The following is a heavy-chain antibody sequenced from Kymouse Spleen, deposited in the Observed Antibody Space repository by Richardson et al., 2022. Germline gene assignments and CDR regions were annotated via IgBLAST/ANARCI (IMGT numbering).Heavy chain of an antibody. CDR3: ARVSKLGYFDY. D-gene: IGHD7-27*02. CDR2: INHSGST. Sequence: QVQLQQWGAGLLKPSETLSLTCAVYGGSFSGYYWSWIRQPPGKGLEWIGEINHSGSTNYNPSLKSRVTISVDTSKNQFSLKLSSVTAADTAVYYCARVSKLGYFDYWGQGTLVTVSS. CDR1: GGSFSGYY. V-gene: IGHV4-34*01. J-gene: IGHJ4*02.